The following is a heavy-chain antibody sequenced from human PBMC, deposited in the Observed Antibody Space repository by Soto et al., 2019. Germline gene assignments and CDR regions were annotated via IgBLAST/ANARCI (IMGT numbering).Heavy chain of an antibody. J-gene: IGHJ4*02. CDR1: GFAFNTYS. Sequence: VQLVESGGSVVQPGRSLRLSCAASGFAFNTYSIHWVRQTPGKGLEGVTVIGSDATTNDYADSVMGRLTISRDNSKDTVYLQMNSLTAEDTAVYFCARELRLHGWYFDYWGQGALVTVSS. CDR3: ARELRLHGWYFDY. V-gene: IGHV3-30*03. D-gene: IGHD4-17*01. CDR2: IGSDATTN.